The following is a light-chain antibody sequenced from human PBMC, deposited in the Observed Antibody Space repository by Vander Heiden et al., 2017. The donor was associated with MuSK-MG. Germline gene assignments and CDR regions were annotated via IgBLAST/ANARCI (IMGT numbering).Light chain of an antibody. CDR3: CSYAGSYVV. V-gene: IGLV2-11*01. CDR2: DVS. J-gene: IGLJ2*01. CDR1: SSDVGGYNY. Sequence: QSALTQPRSVSGSPGQSVTISCTGTSSDVGGYNYVSWYQQHPGKAPILMIYDVSKRPSGVPDRFSGSKSGNTASLTISGLQAEDEAYYYCCSYAGSYVVFGGGTKLTVL.